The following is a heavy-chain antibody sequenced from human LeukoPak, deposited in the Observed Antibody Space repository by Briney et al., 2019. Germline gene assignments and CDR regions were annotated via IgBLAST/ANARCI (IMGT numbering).Heavy chain of an antibody. D-gene: IGHD2-2*01. CDR1: GYTFTGYY. CDR3: AISGGLYCSSTSCSQSWFDP. CDR2: INLNSGGT. V-gene: IGHV1-2*04. Sequence: ASVKVSCKASGYTFTGYYMHWVRQAPGQGLEWMGWINLNSGGTNYAQKFQGWVTMTRDTSISTAYMELSRLRSDDTAVYYCAISGGLYCSSTSCSQSWFDPWGQGTLVTVSS. J-gene: IGHJ5*02.